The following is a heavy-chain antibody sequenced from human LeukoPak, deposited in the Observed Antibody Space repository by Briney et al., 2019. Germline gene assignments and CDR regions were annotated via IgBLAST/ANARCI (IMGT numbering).Heavy chain of an antibody. D-gene: IGHD3-22*01. Sequence: SGTLSLTCAVSGGSISSSNWWSWVRQPPGKGLEWIGEIYHSGSTNYNPSLKSRVTISVDKSKNQFSLKLSSATAADTAVYYCASYDSSGYYYVNAFDIWGQGTMVTVSS. V-gene: IGHV4-4*02. CDR3: ASYDSSGYYYVNAFDI. J-gene: IGHJ3*02. CDR2: IYHSGST. CDR1: GGSISSSNW.